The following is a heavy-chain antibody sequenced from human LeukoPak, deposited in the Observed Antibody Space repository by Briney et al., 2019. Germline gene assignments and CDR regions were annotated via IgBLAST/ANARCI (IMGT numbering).Heavy chain of an antibody. CDR3: AKPLRYSGSCFDY. V-gene: IGHV3-23*01. J-gene: IGHJ4*02. CDR1: GFTFSSYG. D-gene: IGHD1-26*01. Sequence: GGSLRLSCAASGFTFSSYGMSWVRQAPGKGLEWVSAISGSGGSTYYADSVKGRFTISRDNSKNTLYLQMNSLRAEDTAVYYCAKPLRYSGSCFDYWGQGTLVTVSS. CDR2: ISGSGGST.